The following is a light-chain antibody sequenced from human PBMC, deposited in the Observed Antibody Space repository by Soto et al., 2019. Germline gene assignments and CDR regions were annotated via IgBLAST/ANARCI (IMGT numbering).Light chain of an antibody. CDR1: QSVGTN. CDR3: QQWVRWT. V-gene: IGKV3-15*01. CDR2: GAS. Sequence: EIVMTQSPATLSVSPGDRVTLSCRASQSVGTNVAWYQQRPGQAPRLLIYGASVRASGIPTRFSGSGSEAEFILAGTRLQAEDLAIYYCQQWVRWTFGKGTRLELK. J-gene: IGKJ1*01.